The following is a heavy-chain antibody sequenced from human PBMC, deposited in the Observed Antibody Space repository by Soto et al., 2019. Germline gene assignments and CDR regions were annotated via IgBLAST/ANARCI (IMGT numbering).Heavy chain of an antibody. Sequence: GGSLRLSCAASGFTVSSNYMSWVRQAPGKGLEWVSVIYSGGSTYYADSVKGRFTISRDNSKNTLYLQMNSLRAEDTAVYYCARDNGRSDSSSWYLYYYMDVWGKGTTVTVSS. D-gene: IGHD6-13*01. V-gene: IGHV3-66*01. CDR2: IYSGGST. J-gene: IGHJ6*03. CDR3: ARDNGRSDSSSWYLYYYMDV. CDR1: GFTVSSNY.